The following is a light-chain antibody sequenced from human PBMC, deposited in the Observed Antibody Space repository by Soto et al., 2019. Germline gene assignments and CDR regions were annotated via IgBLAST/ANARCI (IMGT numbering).Light chain of an antibody. CDR3: QQAYT. V-gene: IGKV1-5*03. CDR2: KAS. CDR1: QSISSW. Sequence: DIQMTQSPSTLSASVGDRVTITCRASQSISSWLAWYQQKPGRAPKLLIYKASSLESGVPSRFSGIGSGTEFTLPIRGLQPDDFATYYCQQAYTFGQGTKLEIK. J-gene: IGKJ2*01.